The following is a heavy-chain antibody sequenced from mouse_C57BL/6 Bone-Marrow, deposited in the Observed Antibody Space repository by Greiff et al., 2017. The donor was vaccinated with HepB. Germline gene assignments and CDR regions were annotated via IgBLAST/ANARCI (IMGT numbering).Heavy chain of an antibody. Sequence: VKLQESGPGLVAPSQSLSITCTVSGFSLTSYAISWVRQPPGKGLEWLGVIWTGGGTNYNSALKSRLSISKDNSKSQVFLKMNSLQTDDTARYYCARNSPAYYGSRVMDYWGQGTSVTVSS. CDR2: IWTGGGT. V-gene: IGHV2-9-1*01. D-gene: IGHD1-1*01. CDR1: GFSLTSYA. J-gene: IGHJ4*01. CDR3: ARNSPAYYGSRVMDY.